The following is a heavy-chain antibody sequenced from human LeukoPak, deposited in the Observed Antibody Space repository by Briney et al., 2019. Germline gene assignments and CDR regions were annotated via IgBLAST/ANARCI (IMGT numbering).Heavy chain of an antibody. CDR3: ARDSAGNDY. V-gene: IGHV3-7*01. CDR1: GFTFSTYW. Sequence: GGSLRLSYAASGFTFSTYWMSWVRQAPGKGLEWVANIKQDGSEKYYVDSVKGRFTISRDNAKNSLYLQMNSLRAEDTAMYYCARDSAGNDYWGQGTLVTVSS. D-gene: IGHD6-13*01. J-gene: IGHJ4*02. CDR2: IKQDGSEK.